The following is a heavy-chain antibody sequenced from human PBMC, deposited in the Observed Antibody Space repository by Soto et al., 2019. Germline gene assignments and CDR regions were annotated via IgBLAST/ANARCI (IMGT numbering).Heavy chain of an antibody. CDR1: GFTFDDYA. V-gene: IGHV3-9*01. CDR2: ISWNSGSI. D-gene: IGHD4-17*01. Sequence: GGSLRLSCAASGFTFDDYAMHWVRQAPGKGLEWVSGISWNSGSIGYADSVKGRFTISRDNAKNSLYLQMNSLRAEDTALYYCAKDKAVTTGYYYCYMDVWGKGTTVTVSS. J-gene: IGHJ6*03. CDR3: AKDKAVTTGYYYCYMDV.